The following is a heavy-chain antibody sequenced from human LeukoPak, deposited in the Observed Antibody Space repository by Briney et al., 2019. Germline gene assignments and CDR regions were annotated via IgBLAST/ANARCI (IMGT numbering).Heavy chain of an antibody. V-gene: IGHV3-48*04. J-gene: IGHJ4*02. Sequence: PGGSLRLSCAAAGFTFSSYSMNWVRQTPGKGLEWISYISSTSSTIYFADSVKGRFTISRDNAKNSLYLQMNSLRAEDTAVYYCARDLRRFASGFWGQGTLVTVSS. CDR3: ARDLRRFASGF. CDR1: GFTFSSYS. CDR2: ISSTSSTI. D-gene: IGHD5-12*01.